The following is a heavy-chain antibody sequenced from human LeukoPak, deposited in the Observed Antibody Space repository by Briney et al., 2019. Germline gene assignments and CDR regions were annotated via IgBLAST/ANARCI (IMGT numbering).Heavy chain of an antibody. J-gene: IGHJ4*02. Sequence: GGSLRLSCAASGFTFSSYGMSWVHQAPGKGLEWVSTISDSGGSTYYADSVKGRFTIYRDNSKNTLNLQMNSLRVEDTAVYYCAKSQQQLKPDYDYWGQGTLVTVSS. V-gene: IGHV3-23*01. CDR2: ISDSGGST. CDR3: AKSQQQLKPDYDY. CDR1: GFTFSSYG. D-gene: IGHD6-13*01.